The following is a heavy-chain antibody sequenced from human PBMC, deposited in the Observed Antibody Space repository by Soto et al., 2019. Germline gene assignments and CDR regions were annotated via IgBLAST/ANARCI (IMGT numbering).Heavy chain of an antibody. CDR1: GLSISSGDW. D-gene: IGHD6-13*01. CDR2: INHSGRT. Sequence: QVQLQESGPGLVRPSGTVSLTCAVSGLSISSGDWWSWVRQPPGKGLEWIGEINHSGRTNYNPSLKSRVTMSVAPSKDLCSLTLTSGTAADTAFYYCARDQGSHPGDWGQGTLVSVSS. J-gene: IGHJ4*02. CDR3: ARDQGSHPGD. V-gene: IGHV4-4*02.